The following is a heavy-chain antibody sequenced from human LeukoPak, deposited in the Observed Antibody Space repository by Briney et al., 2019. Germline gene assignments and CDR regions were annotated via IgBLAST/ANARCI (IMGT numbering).Heavy chain of an antibody. CDR3: AKTQQGPYYDILTGIFDY. CDR1: GFTFSSYA. CDR2: ISGSGGST. V-gene: IGHV3-23*01. D-gene: IGHD3-9*01. J-gene: IGHJ4*02. Sequence: SGGSLRLSCAASGFTFSSYAMSWVRQAPGKGLEWVSAISGSGGSTYYADSVKGRFTISRDNSKNTLYLQMNSLRAEDTAVYYCAKTQQGPYYDILTGIFDYWGQGTLVTVSS.